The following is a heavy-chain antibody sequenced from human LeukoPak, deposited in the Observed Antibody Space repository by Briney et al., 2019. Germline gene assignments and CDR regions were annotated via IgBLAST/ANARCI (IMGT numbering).Heavy chain of an antibody. CDR2: INHSGST. CDR1: GGSFSGYY. J-gene: IGHJ3*02. D-gene: IGHD6-6*01. Sequence: SETLSLTCAVYGGSFSGYYWSWIRQPPGKGLEWIGEINHSGSTNYNPSLKSRVTISADTSKNQFSLKLSSVTAADTAVYYCAREKYSSSPSRRIVDIWGQGTMVTVSS. V-gene: IGHV4-34*01. CDR3: AREKYSSSPSRRIVDI.